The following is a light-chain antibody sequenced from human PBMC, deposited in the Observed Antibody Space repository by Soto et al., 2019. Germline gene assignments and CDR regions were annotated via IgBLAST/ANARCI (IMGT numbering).Light chain of an antibody. V-gene: IGLV3-1*01. CDR1: KLGDKY. J-gene: IGLJ1*01. Sequence: SSELTQPPSVSASPGQTASITCSGDKLGDKYACWYQQKPGQSPVLVIYQDSKRPSGIPERFSGSNSGNTATLTISGTQAMDEADYYCQAWDSSTGVFGTGTKLTVL. CDR2: QDS. CDR3: QAWDSSTGV.